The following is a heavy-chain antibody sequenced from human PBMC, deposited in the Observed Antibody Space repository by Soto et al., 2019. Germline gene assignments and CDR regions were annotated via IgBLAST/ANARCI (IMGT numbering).Heavy chain of an antibody. CDR3: ARRRGYYYDSSSTSCYNWFDP. Sequence: LETHSLTCTVSGGSIISSSYYWGWIRKPPGKGLEWIGSIYYSGSTYYNPSLKSRVTISVDTSKNQFSLKLSSVTAADTAVYYCARRRGYYYDSSSTSCYNWFDPWGQGTLVTVSS. CDR1: GGSIISSSYY. V-gene: IGHV4-39*01. J-gene: IGHJ5*02. D-gene: IGHD2-2*01. CDR2: IYYSGST.